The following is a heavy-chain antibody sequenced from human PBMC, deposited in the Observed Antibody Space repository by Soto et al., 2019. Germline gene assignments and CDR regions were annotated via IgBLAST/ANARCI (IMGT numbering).Heavy chain of an antibody. Sequence: SETLSLTCAVSGGSISSGGYSWSWIRQPPGKGLEWIGYIYHSGSTYYNPSLKSRVTISVDRSKNQFSLELSSVTAADTAVYYCAAGVDYYDSSGYPSSRWGQGTLVTVSS. CDR1: GGSISSGGYS. CDR3: AAGVDYYDSSGYPSSR. J-gene: IGHJ4*02. D-gene: IGHD3-22*01. V-gene: IGHV4-30-2*01. CDR2: IYHSGST.